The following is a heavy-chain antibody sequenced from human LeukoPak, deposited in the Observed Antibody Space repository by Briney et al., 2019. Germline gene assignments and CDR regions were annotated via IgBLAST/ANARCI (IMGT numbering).Heavy chain of an antibody. V-gene: IGHV4-61*08. CDR2: IYYSGST. J-gene: IGHJ4*02. CDR1: GGSISSGGYY. D-gene: IGHD6-19*01. CDR3: ARGGGWSPYYFDY. Sequence: PSETLSLTCTVSGGSISSGGYYWSWIRQPPGKGLEWIGYIYYSGSTNYNPSLKSRVTISVDTSKNQFSLKVNSVTAADTAVYYCARGGGWSPYYFDYWGQGTPVTASS.